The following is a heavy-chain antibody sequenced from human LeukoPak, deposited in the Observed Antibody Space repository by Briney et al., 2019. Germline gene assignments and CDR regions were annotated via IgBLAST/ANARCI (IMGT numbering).Heavy chain of an antibody. V-gene: IGHV4-61*02. CDR3: ARDGTNRWFDP. J-gene: IGHJ5*02. CDR1: GGSISSDSYY. CDR2: MDTSGGT. Sequence: PSQTLSLTCTVSGGSISSDSYYWSWIRQPAGKGLEWIGRMDTSGGTRYSPSLKSRVTVSIDTSKNQFSLKLSSVTAADTAVYYCARDGTNRWFDPWGQGILVTVSS.